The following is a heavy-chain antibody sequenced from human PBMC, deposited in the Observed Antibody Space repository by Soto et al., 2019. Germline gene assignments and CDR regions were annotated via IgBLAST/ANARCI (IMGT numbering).Heavy chain of an antibody. J-gene: IGHJ4*02. CDR2: ISGSGGST. V-gene: IGHV3-23*01. D-gene: IGHD3-3*01. Sequence: PVGSLRLSCAASGFTFSSYAMSWVRQAPGKGLEWVSAISGSGGSTYYADSVKDRFTISRDNSKNTLYLQMNSLRAEDTAVYYCAKAEDYDFWSGYYSPLFDYWGQGTLVTVSS. CDR1: GFTFSSYA. CDR3: AKAEDYDFWSGYYSPLFDY.